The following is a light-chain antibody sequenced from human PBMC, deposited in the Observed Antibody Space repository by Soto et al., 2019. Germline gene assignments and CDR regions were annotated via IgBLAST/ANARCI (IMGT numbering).Light chain of an antibody. CDR3: CSYAGNPYV. CDR2: GGS. Sequence: QSVLTQPASVSGSPGQSIAISCTGTSSDVGSYNSVSWYQQHPGKAPKLMIYGGSKRPSGVSDRFSGSKSGNTASLTISGLQAEDEDDYYCCSYAGNPYVFGTGTKVTVL. CDR1: SSDVGSYNS. V-gene: IGLV2-23*01. J-gene: IGLJ1*01.